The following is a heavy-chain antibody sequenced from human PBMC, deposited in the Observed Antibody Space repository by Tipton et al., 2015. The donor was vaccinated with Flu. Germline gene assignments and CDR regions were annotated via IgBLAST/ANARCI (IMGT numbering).Heavy chain of an antibody. CDR3: AIDDFGSSWYGY. D-gene: IGHD6-13*01. J-gene: IGHJ4*02. CDR2: IYYSGST. V-gene: IGHV4-39*07. Sequence: LSLTCTVSGGSISSSAYYWGWIRQTPGKGLEWIGNIYYSGSTFYNPSLKSRVTISLDKSTNQFSLRLSSVTAADTAIYYCAIDDFGSSWYGYWGQGSLVTVSS. CDR1: GGSISSSAYY.